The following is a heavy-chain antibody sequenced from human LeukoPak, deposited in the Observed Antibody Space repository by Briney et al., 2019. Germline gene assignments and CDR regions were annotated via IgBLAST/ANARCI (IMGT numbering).Heavy chain of an antibody. CDR2: ISAYNGNT. D-gene: IGHD6-13*01. J-gene: IGHJ5*02. CDR3: ARRGAWGYSSSLNDH. V-gene: IGHV1-18*01. Sequence: GASVKVSCKASGYTFTNYGINWVRQAPGQGLEWMGWISAYNGNTNYAQKVQGRVTMTTDTSTSTAYMELRSLRSDDTAVYYCARRGAWGYSSSLNDHWGQGTLVTVSS. CDR1: GYTFTNYG.